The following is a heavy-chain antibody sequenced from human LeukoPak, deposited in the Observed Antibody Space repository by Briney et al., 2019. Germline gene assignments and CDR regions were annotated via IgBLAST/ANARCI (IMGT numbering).Heavy chain of an antibody. V-gene: IGHV4-61*01. CDR2: IYYSGST. Sequence: SETLSLTCTVSGYSISSSYYWIWIRQPPGKGLEWIGYIYYSGSTNYNPSLKSRVTISVDTSKNQFSLKLSSVTAADTAVYYCARDGRYDSSGYTFDYWGQGTLVAVSS. CDR1: GYSISSSYY. D-gene: IGHD3-22*01. CDR3: ARDGRYDSSGYTFDY. J-gene: IGHJ4*02.